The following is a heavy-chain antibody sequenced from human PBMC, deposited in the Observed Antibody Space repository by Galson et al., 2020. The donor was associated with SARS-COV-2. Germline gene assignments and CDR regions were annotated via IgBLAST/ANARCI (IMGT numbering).Heavy chain of an antibody. V-gene: IGHV3-33*01. CDR1: GFTSSAYA. J-gene: IGHJ4*02. D-gene: IGHD5-12*01. CDR3: VRGVGGYDLNY. Sequence: GESLKISCAVSGFTSSAYAMHWVRQAPGKGLERVAVIWYDGTNKYYGDSVKGRFIISRDNSKDTLYLRMNSLRADDTAVDYCVRGVGGYDLNYWGQGTLVTVSS. CDR2: IWYDGTNK.